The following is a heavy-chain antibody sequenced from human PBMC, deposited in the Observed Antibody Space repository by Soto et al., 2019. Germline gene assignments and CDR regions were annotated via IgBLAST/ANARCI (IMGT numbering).Heavy chain of an antibody. CDR2: MNPNSGNT. J-gene: IGHJ4*02. Sequence: GASVKVSCKASGYTFTSYDINWVRQATGQGLEWMGWMNPNSGNTGYAQKFQGRVTMTRNTSISTAYMELSSLRSEDTAVYYCARGQGRAKLRNYYFDYWGQGTLVTVSS. V-gene: IGHV1-8*01. CDR3: ARGQGRAKLRNYYFDY. D-gene: IGHD1-26*01. CDR1: GYTFTSYD.